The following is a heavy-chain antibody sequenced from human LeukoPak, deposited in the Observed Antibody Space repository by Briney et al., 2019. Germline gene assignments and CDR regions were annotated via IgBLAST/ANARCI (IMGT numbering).Heavy chain of an antibody. D-gene: IGHD3-22*01. Sequence: GTSLRLSCAASGFTFSSYAMNWVRQAPGKGLEWVAVISSDGSNKFYADSVKGRFTISRDNSMNTLYLQMNSLRAEDTAVYYCARDGAMIVVSYYMDVWGKGTTVTVCS. CDR3: ARDGAMIVVSYYMDV. CDR2: ISSDGSNK. CDR1: GFTFSSYA. V-gene: IGHV3-30*04. J-gene: IGHJ6*03.